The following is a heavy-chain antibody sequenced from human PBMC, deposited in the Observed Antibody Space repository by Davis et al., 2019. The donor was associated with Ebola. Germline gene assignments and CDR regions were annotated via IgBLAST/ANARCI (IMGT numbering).Heavy chain of an antibody. CDR1: GLTFSSYA. D-gene: IGHD3-3*01. Sequence: GGSLRLSCAASGLTFSSYAMSWVRQAPGKGLEWVSSISGIGGSTYYADSVKGRLTISRDNSKNTLYLQMHSLRGEDTAVYYCAGGDFWSGQFDYWGQGTLVTVSS. CDR3: AGGDFWSGQFDY. V-gene: IGHV3-23*01. CDR2: ISGIGGST. J-gene: IGHJ4*02.